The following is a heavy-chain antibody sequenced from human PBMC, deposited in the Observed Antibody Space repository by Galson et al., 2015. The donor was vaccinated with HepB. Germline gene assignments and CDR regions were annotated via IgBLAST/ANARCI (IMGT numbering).Heavy chain of an antibody. CDR3: GKDQASSSYYNIDS. CDR2: IIWNSNSI. V-gene: IGHV3-9*01. J-gene: IGHJ4*02. CDR1: GFTMNDYA. D-gene: IGHD3-10*01. Sequence: SLRLSCAASGFTMNDYAMHWVRQGPGKGLEWVSSIIWNSNSIAYADSVKGRFTISRDNAKNSLYLQMNSLRAEDTALYFCGKDQASSSYYNIDSWGQGTLVTVSS.